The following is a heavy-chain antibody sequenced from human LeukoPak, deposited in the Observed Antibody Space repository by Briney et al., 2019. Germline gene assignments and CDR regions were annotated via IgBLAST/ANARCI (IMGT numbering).Heavy chain of an antibody. V-gene: IGHV3-23*01. CDR2: ISGSGGST. Sequence: GGSLRLSCAASGFTFSSYAMSWVRQAPGKGLEWVSAISGSGGSTYYADSVKGRFTISRDNSKNTLYLQMNSLRAEDTAVYYCAREAGDFWSGNDAFDIWGQGTMVTVSS. J-gene: IGHJ3*02. CDR1: GFTFSSYA. D-gene: IGHD3-3*01. CDR3: AREAGDFWSGNDAFDI.